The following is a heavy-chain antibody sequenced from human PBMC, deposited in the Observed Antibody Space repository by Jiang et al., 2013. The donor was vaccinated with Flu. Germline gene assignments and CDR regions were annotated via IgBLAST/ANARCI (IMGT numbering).Heavy chain of an antibody. Sequence: LLKPSETLSLTCTVSGGSISSYYWSWIRQPPGKGLEWIGYIYYSGSTNYNPSLKSRVTISVDTSKNQFSLKLSSVTAADTAVYYCARAGSGRPVWGYWGQGTLVTVSS. CDR1: GGSISSYY. V-gene: IGHV4-59*01. D-gene: IGHD6-6*01. CDR3: ARAGSGRPVWGY. CDR2: IYYSGST. J-gene: IGHJ4*02.